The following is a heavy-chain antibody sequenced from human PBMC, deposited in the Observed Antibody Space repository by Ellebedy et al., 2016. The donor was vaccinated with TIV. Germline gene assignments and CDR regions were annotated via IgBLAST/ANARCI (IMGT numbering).Heavy chain of an antibody. CDR1: GFSISHDY. Sequence: SETLSLTXTVSGFSISHDYWSWIRQAPGKGLEWIGFIYYSGKSNCNPSLKSRASISLDTSKNQLSLNLSSVTAADTAVYYCARDRGGATLNWGQGTLVTVSS. J-gene: IGHJ4*02. CDR2: IYYSGKS. V-gene: IGHV4-59*01. CDR3: ARDRGGATLN. D-gene: IGHD1-26*01.